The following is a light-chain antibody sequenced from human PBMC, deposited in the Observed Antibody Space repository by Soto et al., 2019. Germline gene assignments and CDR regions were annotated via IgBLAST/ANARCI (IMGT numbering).Light chain of an antibody. V-gene: IGLV7-46*01. CDR1: SGVVSGGHY. CDR2: ETT. Sequence: QAVVTQEHSLTVSPGGTVTLTCGSNSGVVSGGHYPCWFQQKPGQAPRTLIYETTLKHPWTPARFSGSLLGGKAALTLSGAQPEDEAEYYCLLSFSGAYVVFGGGTKVTVL. CDR3: LLSFSGAYVV. J-gene: IGLJ3*02.